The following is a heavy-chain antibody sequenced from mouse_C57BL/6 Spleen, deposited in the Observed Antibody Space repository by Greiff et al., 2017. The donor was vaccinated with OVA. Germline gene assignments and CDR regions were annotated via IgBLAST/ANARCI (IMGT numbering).Heavy chain of an antibody. CDR3: ARWGTTVVAHYYAMDY. V-gene: IGHV1-82*01. CDR1: GYAFSSSW. D-gene: IGHD1-1*01. CDR2: IYPGDGDT. Sequence: VQLQQSGPELVKPGASVKISCKASGYAFSSSWMNWVKPRPGKGLEWIGRIYPGDGDTNYNGEFKGKATLTADKSSSTAYMQLSGLTSEDSAVYFCARWGTTVVAHYYAMDYWGQGTSVTVSS. J-gene: IGHJ4*01.